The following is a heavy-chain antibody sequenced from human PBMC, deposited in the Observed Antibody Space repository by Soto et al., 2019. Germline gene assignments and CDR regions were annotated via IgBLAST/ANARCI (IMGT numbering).Heavy chain of an antibody. V-gene: IGHV4-34*01. D-gene: IGHD3-10*01. CDR3: ASSVSGSYYGELYYFGMDV. CDR2: VNHSGST. CDR1: GGSFSDYY. Sequence: SETLSLTCAVYGGSFSDYYWSWIRQPPGKGLEWVGEVNHSGSTDYNPSLKSRVTISVDTSKNQFSLRLSSVTAADTAVYYCASSVSGSYYGELYYFGMDVWGKGTTVNASS. J-gene: IGHJ6*04.